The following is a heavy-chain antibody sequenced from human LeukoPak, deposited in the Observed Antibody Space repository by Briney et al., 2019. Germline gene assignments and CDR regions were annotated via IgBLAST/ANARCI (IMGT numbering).Heavy chain of an antibody. CDR1: GGSFSGYY. J-gene: IGHJ4*02. D-gene: IGHD2-2*02. Sequence: SETLSLTCAVYGGSFSGYYWSWIRQPPGKGLEWIGEINHSGSTNYNPSLKSRVTISVDTSKNQFSLKLSSVTAADTAVYYCARGRKREDIVVVPAAISPVFDYWGQGTLVTVSP. CDR3: ARGRKREDIVVVPAAISPVFDY. V-gene: IGHV4-34*01. CDR2: INHSGST.